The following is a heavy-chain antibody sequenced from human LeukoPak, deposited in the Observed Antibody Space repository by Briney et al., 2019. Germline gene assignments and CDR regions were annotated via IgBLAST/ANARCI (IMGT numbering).Heavy chain of an antibody. V-gene: IGHV3-7*01. CDR2: IGQDGSVK. CDR3: GNQCSGGICPEN. D-gene: IGHD2-15*01. Sequence: GGSLRLSCAASGFRFTSYWMTWVRQAPGKGLEWVGNIGQDGSVKNYADSVKGRFTISRDNAKNSVFLQMNSPRAEDTAFYYCGNQCSGGICPENWGRGTLVTVSS. J-gene: IGHJ4*02. CDR1: GFRFTSYW.